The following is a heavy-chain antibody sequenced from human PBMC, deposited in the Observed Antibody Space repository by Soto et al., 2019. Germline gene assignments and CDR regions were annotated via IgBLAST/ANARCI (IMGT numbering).Heavy chain of an antibody. J-gene: IGHJ4*02. CDR2: IWYDGSNK. CDR1: GFTFSSYG. D-gene: IGHD3-22*01. CDR3: ARVMSWNYDSSGYFDY. Sequence: QVQLVESGGGVVQPGRSLRLSCAASGFTFSSYGMHWVRQAPGKGLERVAVIWYDGSNKYYADSVKGRFTISSDNSKNTLYLQMNSLRAEDTAVYYCARVMSWNYDSSGYFDYWGQGTLVTVSS. V-gene: IGHV3-33*01.